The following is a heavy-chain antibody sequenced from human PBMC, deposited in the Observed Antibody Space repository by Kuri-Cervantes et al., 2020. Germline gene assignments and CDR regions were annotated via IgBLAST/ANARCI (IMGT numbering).Heavy chain of an antibody. CDR1: GFTFSSYA. CDR2: ISYDGSNK. V-gene: IGHV3-30*01. D-gene: IGHD5-12*01. CDR3: ARDEVATKNAFDI. Sequence: GESLKISCAASGFTFSSYAMHWVRQAPGKGLEWVAVISYDGSNKYYADSVKGRFTISRDNSKNTLYLQMNSLRAEDTAVYYCARDEVATKNAFDIWGQGTMVTVSS. J-gene: IGHJ3*02.